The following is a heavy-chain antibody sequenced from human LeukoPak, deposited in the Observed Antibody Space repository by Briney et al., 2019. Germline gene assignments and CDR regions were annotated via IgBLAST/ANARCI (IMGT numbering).Heavy chain of an antibody. Sequence: GGSLRLSCAVSGFTFSSYWMSWVRQAPGKGLEWVAHIKKDGSDKYYVDSVKGRFTISRDNAQNSLYLQMNSLRAEDTAVYYCARDLGSRWRGSYSIGMDVWGPGTTVTVSS. CDR1: GFTFSSYW. D-gene: IGHD3-3*01. CDR2: IKKDGSDK. CDR3: ARDLGSRWRGSYSIGMDV. J-gene: IGHJ6*02. V-gene: IGHV3-7*05.